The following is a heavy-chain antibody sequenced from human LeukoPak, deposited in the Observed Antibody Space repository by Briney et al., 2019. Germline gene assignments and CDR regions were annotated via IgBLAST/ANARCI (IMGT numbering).Heavy chain of an antibody. Sequence: GGSLRLSCVASGFTLSSFAMQWVRQAPGKGLEWVAVISYDGSNKFYADSVKGRFSISRDNSKNTLYLQMNSLRAEDTAVYYCATIAVASPLANHWGQGTLVTVSS. CDR1: GFTLSSFA. J-gene: IGHJ5*02. CDR3: ATIAVASPLANH. D-gene: IGHD6-19*01. V-gene: IGHV3-30-3*01. CDR2: ISYDGSNK.